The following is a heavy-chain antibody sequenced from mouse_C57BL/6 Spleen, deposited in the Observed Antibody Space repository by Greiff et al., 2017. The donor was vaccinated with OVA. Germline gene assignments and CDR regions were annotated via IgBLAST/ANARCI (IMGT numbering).Heavy chain of an antibody. V-gene: IGHV1-15*01. CDR2: IDPETGGT. J-gene: IGHJ3*01. CDR3: TRDYYGSSGAY. CDR1: GYTFTDYE. Sequence: QVQLQQSGAELVRPGASVTLSCKASGYTFTDYEMHWVKQTPVHGLEWIGAIDPETGGTAYNQKFKGKAILTADKSSSTAYMELRSLTSEDSAVYYCTRDYYGSSGAYWGQGTLVTVSA. D-gene: IGHD1-1*01.